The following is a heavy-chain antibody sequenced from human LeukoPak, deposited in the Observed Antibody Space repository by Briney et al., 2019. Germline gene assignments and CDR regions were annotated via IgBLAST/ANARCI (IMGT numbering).Heavy chain of an antibody. CDR2: INSDGSST. Sequence: GGSLRLSCAASGFSFSNYWMHWVRQGPGKGLVWVSRINSDGSSTTYAGSVKGRFTISRDNAKNTLYLQMSSLRAEDTAVYYCARVQGNNGNYVDFDFWGQGTLVTVSS. CDR1: GFSFSNYW. D-gene: IGHD4-17*01. V-gene: IGHV3-74*01. CDR3: ARVQGNNGNYVDFDF. J-gene: IGHJ4*02.